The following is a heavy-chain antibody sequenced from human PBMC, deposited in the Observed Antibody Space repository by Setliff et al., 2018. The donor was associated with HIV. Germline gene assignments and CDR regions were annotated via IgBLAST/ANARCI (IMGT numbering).Heavy chain of an antibody. CDR3: ARQPGRPNAFDI. Sequence: SSETLSLTCTVSGGSISSGGYYWSRIRQHPGKGLEWIGYIYYSGSTYYNPSLKSRVTISVDTSKNQFSLKLSSVTAADTAVYYCARQPGRPNAFDIWGQGTMVTVSS. CDR1: GGSISSGGYY. CDR2: IYYSGST. D-gene: IGHD2-2*01. V-gene: IGHV4-31*03. J-gene: IGHJ3*02.